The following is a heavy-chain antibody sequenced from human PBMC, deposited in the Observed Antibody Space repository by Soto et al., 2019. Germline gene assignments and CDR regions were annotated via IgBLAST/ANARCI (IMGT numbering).Heavy chain of an antibody. J-gene: IGHJ4*02. Sequence: EVQLVESGGGLVQPGGSLRLSCAASGFPFSTYWMHWVRQAPGKGLVWVSRINVDGRKTSYADSVEGRFTISRDNAKNTLYLQMSSLRTEDTAVYYCARVGVGAYYFDNWGQGALVTVSS. V-gene: IGHV3-74*01. CDR3: ARVGVGAYYFDN. D-gene: IGHD1-26*01. CDR2: INVDGRKT. CDR1: GFPFSTYW.